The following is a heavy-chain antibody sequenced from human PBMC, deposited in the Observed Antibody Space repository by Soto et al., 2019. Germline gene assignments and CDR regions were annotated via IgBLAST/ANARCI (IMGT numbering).Heavy chain of an antibody. Sequence: SETLSLTCTVSGGSISSSSYYWGWIRQPPGKGLEGIGSIYNSGSTYYNPSLKSRVTISVDTSKYQFSLKLSSVSAAVTAVYYCAREVILVVTAIPVLWFDPWGQGTLVTVSS. CDR2: IYNSGST. J-gene: IGHJ5*02. V-gene: IGHV4-39*07. CDR3: AREVILVVTAIPVLWFDP. CDR1: GGSISSSSYY. D-gene: IGHD2-21*02.